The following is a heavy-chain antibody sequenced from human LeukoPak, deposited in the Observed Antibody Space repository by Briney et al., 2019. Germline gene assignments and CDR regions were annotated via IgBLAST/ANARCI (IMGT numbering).Heavy chain of an antibody. CDR3: ARDHFYACSFDI. CDR2: IYYGGST. V-gene: IGHV3-66*01. CDR1: GFTASSNY. J-gene: IGHJ3*02. D-gene: IGHD2/OR15-2a*01. Sequence: WESLRLSCAASGFTASSNYMSWVRQAPGKGLEWVSVIYYGGSTYYTDSVKGRFTISRDNSKNTLYLHMNSLRAEDTAVYYCARDHFYACSFDIWGQGTMVTVSS.